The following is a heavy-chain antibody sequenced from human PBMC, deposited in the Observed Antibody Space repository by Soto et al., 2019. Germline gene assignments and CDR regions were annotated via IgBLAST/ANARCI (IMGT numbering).Heavy chain of an antibody. V-gene: IGHV3-23*01. CDR1: GFTFSSYA. CDR3: AKDALITAYCYYGMDV. Sequence: PGGSLRLSCAASGFTFSSYAMSWVRQAPGKGLEWVSAISGSGGSTYYADSVKGRFTISRDNSKNTLYLQMNSLRAEDTALYYCAKDALITAYCYYGMDVWGQGTTVTVSS. CDR2: ISGSGGST. J-gene: IGHJ6*02. D-gene: IGHD3-16*01.